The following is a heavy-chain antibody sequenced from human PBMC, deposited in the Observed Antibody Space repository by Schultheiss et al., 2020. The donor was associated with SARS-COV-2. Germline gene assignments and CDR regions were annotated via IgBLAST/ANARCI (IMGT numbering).Heavy chain of an antibody. CDR1: GGSISSYY. Sequence: SETLSLTCTVSGGSISSYYWSWIRQPPGKGLEWIGYIYYSGSSYYNPYLKSRVTISVDTSKNQFPLKLSSVTAADTSVYYCARSRDSYGLNFDYWGQGTLVTVSS. V-gene: IGHV4-59*04. J-gene: IGHJ4*02. CDR2: IYYSGSS. D-gene: IGHD5-18*01. CDR3: ARSRDSYGLNFDY.